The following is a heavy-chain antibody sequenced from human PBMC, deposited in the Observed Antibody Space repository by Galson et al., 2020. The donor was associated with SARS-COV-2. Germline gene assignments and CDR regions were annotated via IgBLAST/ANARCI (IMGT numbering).Heavy chain of an antibody. V-gene: IGHV3-33*06. D-gene: IGHD5-18*01. CDR2: IWYDGSNK. CDR1: GFTFSSYG. CDR3: AKGYVDTAMVPIDY. J-gene: IGHJ4*02. Sequence: QLGESLKISCAASGFTFSSYGMHWVRQAPGKGLEWVAVIWYDGSNKYYADSVKGRFTISRDNSKNTLYLQMNSLRAEDTAVYYCAKGYVDTAMVPIDYWGQGTLVTVSS.